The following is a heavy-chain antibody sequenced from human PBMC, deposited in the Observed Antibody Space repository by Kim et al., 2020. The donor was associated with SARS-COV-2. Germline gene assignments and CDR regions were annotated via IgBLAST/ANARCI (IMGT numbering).Heavy chain of an antibody. Sequence: GGSLRLSCVASGFTFTYYWMAWFRQTPGKGLEWVANIKPDGSETSYVGSVSGRFTISRDNAQNSLFLQMNSLRAEDTAIYYCARDHFYGDYWGQGALVTV. J-gene: IGHJ4*02. D-gene: IGHD4-17*01. CDR2: IKPDGSET. V-gene: IGHV3-7*01. CDR1: GFTFTYYW. CDR3: ARDHFYGDY.